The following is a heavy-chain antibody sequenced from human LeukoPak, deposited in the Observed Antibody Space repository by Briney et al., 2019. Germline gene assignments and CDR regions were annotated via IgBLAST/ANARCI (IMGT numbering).Heavy chain of an antibody. CDR1: GFTFSSYG. V-gene: IGHV3-30*02. Sequence: GGSLRLSCAASGFTFSSYGMHWVRQAPGKGLEWVTFIRYDGSNKYYADSVKGRFTISRDNSKNTLYLQMNSLRTEDTAVYYCARGSRAIVATKFARGRYMDVWGKGTTVTVSS. CDR3: ARGSRAIVATKFARGRYMDV. D-gene: IGHD5-12*01. J-gene: IGHJ6*03. CDR2: IRYDGSNK.